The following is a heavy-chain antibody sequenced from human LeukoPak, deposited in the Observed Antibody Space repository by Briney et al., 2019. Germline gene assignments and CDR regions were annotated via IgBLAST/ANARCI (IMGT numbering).Heavy chain of an antibody. V-gene: IGHV4-31*03. J-gene: IGHJ4*02. CDR2: ISYSGST. Sequence: SQTLSLTCNVSGGSISSGGDYWNWIRQNPGKGLEWIGYISYSGSTYYNPFLKSRVTISVETSKNQFSLKLRSATAADTAVYYCARGLYSIVEYWGQGTLVTVSS. CDR3: ARGLYSIVEY. D-gene: IGHD6-6*01. CDR1: GGSISSGGDY.